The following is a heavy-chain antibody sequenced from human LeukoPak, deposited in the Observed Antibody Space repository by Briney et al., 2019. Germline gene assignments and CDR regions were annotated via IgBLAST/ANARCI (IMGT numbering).Heavy chain of an antibody. CDR1: GFNFDEYA. Sequence: PGRSLRLSCEASGFNFDEYAMHWVRQAPGKGLEWVSGITWNSGTIGYADSVKGRFTISRDNAKNSLYLQMNSLRTEDTALYYCAKDIWEYTYAYGVTGRYYYYALDVWGQGTTVTVSS. CDR3: AKDIWEYTYAYGVTGRYYYYALDV. J-gene: IGHJ6*02. CDR2: ITWNSGTI. D-gene: IGHD3-16*01. V-gene: IGHV3-9*01.